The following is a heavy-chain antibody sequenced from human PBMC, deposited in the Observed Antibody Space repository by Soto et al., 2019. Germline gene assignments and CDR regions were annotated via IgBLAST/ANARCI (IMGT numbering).Heavy chain of an antibody. J-gene: IGHJ5*02. CDR3: AKSTMATTGANWLDP. V-gene: IGHV3-23*01. Sequence: PGGSLRLSCAASGFTFSSYAMSWVRQAPGKGLEWVSAISGSGGSTYYADSVKGRFTISRDNSKNTLYLQMNSLRAEDTAVYYCAKSTMATTGANWLDPWGQGTLVTVSS. CDR2: ISGSGGST. D-gene: IGHD1-1*01. CDR1: GFTFSSYA.